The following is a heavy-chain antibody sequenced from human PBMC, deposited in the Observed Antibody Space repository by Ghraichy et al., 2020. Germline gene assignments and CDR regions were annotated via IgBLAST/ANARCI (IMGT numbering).Heavy chain of an antibody. Sequence: ASVKVSCKASGYTFTSYGISWVRQAPGQGLEWMGWISAYNGNTNYAQKLQGRVTMTTDKSTSTAYMELRSLRSDDTAVYYCARSRDSGYDPFKNYFDYWGQGTLVTVSS. CDR1: GYTFTSYG. CDR2: ISAYNGNT. D-gene: IGHD5-12*01. J-gene: IGHJ4*01. CDR3: ARSRDSGYDPFKNYFDY. V-gene: IGHV1-18*04.